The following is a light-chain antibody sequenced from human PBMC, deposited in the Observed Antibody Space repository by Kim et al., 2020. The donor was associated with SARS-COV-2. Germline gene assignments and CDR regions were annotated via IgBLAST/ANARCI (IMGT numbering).Light chain of an antibody. CDR3: YSAADNKRV. J-gene: IGLJ2*01. Sequence: SWTPETTARITGSGDVLAKKYGRWFQQRPGQAPVLVIYKDSERPSGIPERFSGSSSGTTVTLTISGAQVEDDADYYCYSAADNKRVFGGGTQLTVL. CDR2: KDS. V-gene: IGLV3-27*01. CDR1: VLAKKY.